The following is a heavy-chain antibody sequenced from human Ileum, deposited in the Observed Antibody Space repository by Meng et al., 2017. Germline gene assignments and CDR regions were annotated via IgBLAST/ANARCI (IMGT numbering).Heavy chain of an antibody. J-gene: IGHJ5*02. CDR2: IYQSGNT. CDR1: GTSISSNKW. D-gene: IGHD4-11*01. V-gene: IGHV4-4*02. CDR3: ARCQQYLVNNWFDP. Sequence: QVQLQEPGPRLVNPSGTPSPSCAVSGTSISSNKWWGWVRQSPGKGLEWIGEIYQSGNTNYNPALKSRVTISLDKSKNQFSLNLTSVTAADTAIYYCARCQQYLVNNWFDPWGQGILVTVSS.